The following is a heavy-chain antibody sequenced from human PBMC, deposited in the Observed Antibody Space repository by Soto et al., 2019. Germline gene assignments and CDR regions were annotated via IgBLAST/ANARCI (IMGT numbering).Heavy chain of an antibody. CDR3: ARDPGRGIVDRHIVGPNYYGMDV. CDR2: IYYSGNT. J-gene: IGHJ6*02. V-gene: IGHV4-30-4*01. D-gene: IGHD2-21*01. Sequence: SETLSLTCSVSGGSISSGYYYWSWIRQPPGKGLEWIGNIYYSGNTYYNPSLKSRLIISIDTSKNQFSLKVGSVTAADTAVYYCARDPGRGIVDRHIVGPNYYGMDVWGQGTTVTVSS. CDR1: GGSISSGYYY.